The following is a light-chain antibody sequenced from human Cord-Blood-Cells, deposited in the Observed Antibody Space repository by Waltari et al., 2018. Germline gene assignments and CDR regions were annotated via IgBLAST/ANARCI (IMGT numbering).Light chain of an antibody. Sequence: DIVMTQSPDSLAVSLGPRAPINCKSSQSVLYSSNNKNYLAWYQQKPGQPPKLLIYWASTRESGVPDRFSGSGSGTDFTLTISSLQAEDVAVYYCQQYYSTPWTFGQGTKVEIK. CDR2: WAS. J-gene: IGKJ1*01. V-gene: IGKV4-1*01. CDR1: QSVLYSSNNKNY. CDR3: QQYYSTPWT.